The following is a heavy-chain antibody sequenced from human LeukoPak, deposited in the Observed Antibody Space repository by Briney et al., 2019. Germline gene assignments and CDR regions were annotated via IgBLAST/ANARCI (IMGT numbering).Heavy chain of an antibody. Sequence: ASVKVSCKASGDTLSSRGFSGVGQAPGQGLEWMGGIIPMFGTVTYAQNFQGRVTITADESTGTAYMDLSSLRSEDTAVYYCARVVSIGQPPYFYYMDVWGKGTTVTVSS. CDR1: GDTLSSRG. D-gene: IGHD6-6*01. J-gene: IGHJ6*03. V-gene: IGHV1-69*13. CDR3: ARVVSIGQPPYFYYMDV. CDR2: IIPMFGTV.